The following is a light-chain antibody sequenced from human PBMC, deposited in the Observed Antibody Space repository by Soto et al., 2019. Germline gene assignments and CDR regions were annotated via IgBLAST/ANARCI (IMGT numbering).Light chain of an antibody. Sequence: SYVLTQPPSVSVAPGQTARITCGGHNIGSKGVHWYQQKPGQAPVLVLYDHSDRPSGISERFSGSNSGSTATLTISRVEAGDEADYYCQVWDSTSDHLYVFGTGTKVTVL. CDR3: QVWDSTSDHLYV. CDR1: NIGSKG. V-gene: IGLV3-21*02. J-gene: IGLJ1*01. CDR2: DHS.